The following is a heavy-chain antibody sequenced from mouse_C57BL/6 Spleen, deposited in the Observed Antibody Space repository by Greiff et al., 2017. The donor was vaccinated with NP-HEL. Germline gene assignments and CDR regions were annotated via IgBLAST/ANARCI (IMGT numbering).Heavy chain of an antibody. CDR3: ARWGYSY. J-gene: IGHJ3*01. D-gene: IGHD2-12*01. Sequence: QVQLQQPGAELVRPGSSVKLSCKASGYTFTSYWMHWVKQRPIQGLDWIGNIDPSDSETHYNQTFKDKATLTVDKSSSTAYLQLSSLTSEDSAVYCCARWGYSYWGQGTLVTVSA. V-gene: IGHV1-52*01. CDR1: GYTFTSYW. CDR2: IDPSDSET.